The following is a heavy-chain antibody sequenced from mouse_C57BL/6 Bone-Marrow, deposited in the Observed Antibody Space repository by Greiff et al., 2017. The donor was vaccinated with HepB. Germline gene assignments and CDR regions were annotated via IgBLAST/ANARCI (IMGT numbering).Heavy chain of an antibody. CDR1: GFTFSDYG. CDR3: ARRAHYYGSSPYAMDY. Sequence: EVKVEESGGGLVKPGGSLKLSCAASGFTFSDYGMHWVRQAPEKGLEWVAYISSGSSTIYYADTVKGRFTISRDNAKNTLFLQMTSLRSEDTAMYYCARRAHYYGSSPYAMDYWGQGTSVTVSS. CDR2: ISSGSSTI. V-gene: IGHV5-17*01. J-gene: IGHJ4*01. D-gene: IGHD1-1*01.